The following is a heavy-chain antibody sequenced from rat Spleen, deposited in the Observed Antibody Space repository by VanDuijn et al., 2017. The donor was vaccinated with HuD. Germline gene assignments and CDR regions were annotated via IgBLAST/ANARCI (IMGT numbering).Heavy chain of an antibody. Sequence: EVQLVESGGGLVQPGRSLKLSCAASGFTFSDYNMAWVRQAPKKGLEWVATITYDGSGTYYRDSVKGRFTISRDNAKSTLYLQMNSLRSEDTATYYCTKESKQWSFDYWGQGVMVTVSS. V-gene: IGHV5-7*01. CDR3: TKESKQWSFDY. D-gene: IGHD1-1*01. CDR1: GFTFSDYN. CDR2: ITYDGSGT. J-gene: IGHJ2*01.